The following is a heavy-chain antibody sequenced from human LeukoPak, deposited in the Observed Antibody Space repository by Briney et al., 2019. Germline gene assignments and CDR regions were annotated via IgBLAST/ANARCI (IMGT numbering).Heavy chain of an antibody. V-gene: IGHV1-46*01. Sequence: GASVKVSCKASGYTFTSYYMHWVRQAPGQGLEWMGIINPSGGSTSYAQKFQGRVTMTRDTSISTAYMELSRLRSDDTAVYYCARVSPFWSGYYNYYYYYMDVWGKGTTVTVSS. CDR2: INPSGGST. CDR1: GYTFTSYY. J-gene: IGHJ6*03. D-gene: IGHD3-3*01. CDR3: ARVSPFWSGYYNYYYYYMDV.